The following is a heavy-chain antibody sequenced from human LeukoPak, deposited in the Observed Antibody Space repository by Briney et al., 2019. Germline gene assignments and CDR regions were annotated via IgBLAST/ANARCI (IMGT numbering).Heavy chain of an antibody. J-gene: IGHJ4*02. CDR2: INHSGST. Sequence: SETLSLTCAVYGGSFSGYYWSWIRQPPGKGLEWIGEINHSGSTNYNPSLKSRVTISVDTSKNQFSLKLSSVTAADTTVYYCARDYYDSSGYYSFDYWGQGTLVTVSS. CDR1: GGSFSGYY. CDR3: ARDYYDSSGYYSFDY. V-gene: IGHV4-34*01. D-gene: IGHD3-22*01.